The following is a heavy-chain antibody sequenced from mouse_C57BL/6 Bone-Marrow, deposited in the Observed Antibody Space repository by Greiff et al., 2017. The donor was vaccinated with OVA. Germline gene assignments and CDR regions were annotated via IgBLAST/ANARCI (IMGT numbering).Heavy chain of an antibody. Sequence: QVQLQQSGPELVKPGASVKISCKASGYAFSSSWMNWVKQRPGKGLEWIGRFYPGDGDTNYNGKFKGKATLTADKSSSTVYMQLSSLTSEDSAVYFCGYYGSSRYYAMDYWGQGTSVTVSS. V-gene: IGHV1-82*01. CDR1: GYAFSSSW. J-gene: IGHJ4*01. CDR2: FYPGDGDT. CDR3: GYYGSSRYYAMDY. D-gene: IGHD1-1*01.